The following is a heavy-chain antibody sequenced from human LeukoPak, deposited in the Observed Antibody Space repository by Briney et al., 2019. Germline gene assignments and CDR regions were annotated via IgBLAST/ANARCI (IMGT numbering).Heavy chain of an antibody. CDR2: ISYDGSNK. Sequence: GGSLRLSCAASGFTFSSYAMHWVRQAPGKGLEWVAVISYDGSNKYYADSVKGRFTISRDNSKNTLYLQMNSLRAEDTAVYYCARDPHSSGWGYFDYWGQGTLVTVSS. CDR3: ARDPHSSGWGYFDY. D-gene: IGHD6-19*01. V-gene: IGHV3-30-3*01. CDR1: GFTFSSYA. J-gene: IGHJ4*02.